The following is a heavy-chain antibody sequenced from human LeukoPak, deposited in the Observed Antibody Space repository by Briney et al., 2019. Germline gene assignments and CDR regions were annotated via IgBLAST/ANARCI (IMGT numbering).Heavy chain of an antibody. Sequence: GESLKISCKGSGYIFTSYWIGWVRQMPGKGLEWMGIIYPGDSDTRYSPSFQGQVTISADKSISTAYLQWSSLKASDTAMYYCARHGDSSGYYARAFDIWGQGTMVTVSS. V-gene: IGHV5-51*01. CDR1: GYIFTSYW. J-gene: IGHJ3*02. CDR2: IYPGDSDT. D-gene: IGHD3-22*01. CDR3: ARHGDSSGYYARAFDI.